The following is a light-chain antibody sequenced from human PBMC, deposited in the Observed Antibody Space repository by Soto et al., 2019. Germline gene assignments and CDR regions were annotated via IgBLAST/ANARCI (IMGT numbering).Light chain of an antibody. Sequence: EVVMTQSPATLSVSPGERATLSCRASQSVGRNYLAWFQQKPGQAPRLLIYDASTRATGIPDRFSGGGSGTEFTLTISSLQSEDFVVYYCQQYNSWPPITFGQGTRLEIK. V-gene: IGKV3-15*01. J-gene: IGKJ5*01. CDR2: DAS. CDR1: QSVGRN. CDR3: QQYNSWPPIT.